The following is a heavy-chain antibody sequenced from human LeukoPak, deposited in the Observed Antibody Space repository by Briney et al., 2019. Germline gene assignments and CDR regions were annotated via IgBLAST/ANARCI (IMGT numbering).Heavy chain of an antibody. V-gene: IGHV3-23*01. CDR2: FSGAGDYT. CDR3: AKGSQQLIPYYYYGMDV. J-gene: IGHJ6*02. CDR1: GFTFSSYA. D-gene: IGHD6-13*01. Sequence: GGSLRLSCAASGFTFSSYAMSWVRQAPGKGLEWVSSFSGAGDYTHSADSVKGRFIISRDNSKNTLYLQMNSLRVEDTAVYYCAKGSQQLIPYYYYGMDVWGQGTTVTVSS.